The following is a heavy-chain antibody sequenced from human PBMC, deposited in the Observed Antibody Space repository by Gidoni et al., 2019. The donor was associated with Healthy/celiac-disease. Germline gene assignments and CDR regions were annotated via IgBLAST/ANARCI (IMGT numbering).Heavy chain of an antibody. D-gene: IGHD2-15*01. CDR1: GGSFSGYY. Sequence: QVQLQQWGAGLLKPSETLSLTCAVYGGSFSGYYWSWIRQPPGKGLEWIGEINHSGSTNYNPSLKSRVTISVDTSKNQFSLKLSSVTAADTAVYYCAREKRDIVVVVAATFDYWGQGTLVTVSS. CDR3: AREKRDIVVVVAATFDY. V-gene: IGHV4-34*01. CDR2: INHSGST. J-gene: IGHJ4*02.